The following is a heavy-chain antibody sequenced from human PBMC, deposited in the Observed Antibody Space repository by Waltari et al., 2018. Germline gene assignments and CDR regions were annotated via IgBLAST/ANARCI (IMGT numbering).Heavy chain of an antibody. V-gene: IGHV4-59*01. D-gene: IGHD2-21*02. J-gene: IGHJ5*02. Sequence: QVQLQESGPSLLKPSENLSLICTVPGGSISGFYWSWVRQPPGKGLDWIGYIYYTGSTNFNPSLKSRVTMSVDTSKNQFSLKLSSVTAADTAFYYCARGGGGDWEWFDPWGRGTLVTVSS. CDR1: GGSISGFY. CDR2: IYYTGST. CDR3: ARGGGGDWEWFDP.